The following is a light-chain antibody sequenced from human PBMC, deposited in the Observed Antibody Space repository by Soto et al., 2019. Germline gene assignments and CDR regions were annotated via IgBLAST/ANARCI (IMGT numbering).Light chain of an antibody. CDR1: QSVSSTY. J-gene: IGKJ1*01. Sequence: EIVLTQSPDTLSLFPGERATLSCRASQSVSSTYLAWYQQKLGQAPRLLIFGASSRATGIPDRFSGSGSGTDFTLTISRLEPEDFPVYYCQQYGSSRWTFGQGTKVEIK. V-gene: IGKV3-20*01. CDR2: GAS. CDR3: QQYGSSRWT.